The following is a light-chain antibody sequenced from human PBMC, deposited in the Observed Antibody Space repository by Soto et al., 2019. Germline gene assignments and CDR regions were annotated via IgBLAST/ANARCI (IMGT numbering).Light chain of an antibody. CDR2: EVS. J-gene: IGLJ1*01. CDR1: SSDVGDYNY. CDR3: SSYTPASTLYV. Sequence: QSVLTQPASVSGSPGQSITISCTGTSSDVGDYNYVSWYQLHPGKAPKLIIYEVSNRPSGVSNRFSGSKSGNTASLTISGLQAEDEADYYCSSYTPASTLYVFGTGTKLTVL. V-gene: IGLV2-14*01.